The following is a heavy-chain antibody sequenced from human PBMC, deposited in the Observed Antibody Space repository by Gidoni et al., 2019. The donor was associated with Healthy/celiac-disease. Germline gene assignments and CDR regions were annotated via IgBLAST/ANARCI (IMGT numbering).Heavy chain of an antibody. CDR1: GFTFSSSG. CDR2: IWYDGSNK. Sequence: QVQLVESGGGVVQPGRSLRLSGAASGFTFSSSGMHWVRQAPGKGLEWVAVIWYDGSNKYYADSVKGRFTISRDNSKNTLYLQMNSLRAEDTAVYYCARARIVVVPAAIVYYYYYGMDVWGQGTTVTVSS. D-gene: IGHD2-2*01. J-gene: IGHJ6*02. CDR3: ARARIVVVPAAIVYYYYYGMDV. V-gene: IGHV3-33*01.